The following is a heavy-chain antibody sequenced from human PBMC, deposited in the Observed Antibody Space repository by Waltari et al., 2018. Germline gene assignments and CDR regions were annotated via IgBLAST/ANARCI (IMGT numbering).Heavy chain of an antibody. CDR3: ARAYYDSSGYYYGGWGAFDI. V-gene: IGHV3-53*02. CDR2: FYSGGST. J-gene: IGHJ3*02. Sequence: EVQLVETGGGLIQPGGSLRLSCAASGFTVSSNYMSWVRQAPGKGLEWVSVFYSGGSTYYADSVKGRVTISRDNAKNTLYLQMNSLRAEDTAVYYCARAYYDSSGYYYGGWGAFDIWGQGTMVTVSS. CDR1: GFTVSSNY. D-gene: IGHD3-22*01.